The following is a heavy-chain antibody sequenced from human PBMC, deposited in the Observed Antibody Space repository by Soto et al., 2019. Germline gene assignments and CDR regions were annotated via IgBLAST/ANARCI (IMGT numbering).Heavy chain of an antibody. D-gene: IGHD6-19*01. CDR2: IYHTGSI. Sequence: SETLYLTRAVACVSVRSHYWTWIRQPSGEGLEWLGYIYHTGSINYNPSLKSRATLSVDTSKKQFSLRLTSLTAADTAVYYCARGGGAVAQKVPYFFESWGPGTLVTV. J-gene: IGHJ4*02. CDR1: CVSVRSHY. V-gene: IGHV4-59*02. CDR3: ARGGGAVAQKVPYFFES.